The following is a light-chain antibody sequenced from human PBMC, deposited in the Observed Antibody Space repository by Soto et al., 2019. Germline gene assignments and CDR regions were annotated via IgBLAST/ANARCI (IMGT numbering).Light chain of an antibody. CDR2: DAS. J-gene: IGKJ1*01. CDR3: QQYNSYSGT. V-gene: IGKV1-5*01. Sequence: DIETTQTPSTLAGSVGDRVTITSRASESIGNWLAWYQQKPGKAPKLLIYDASSLESGVPSRFSGSGSGTEFTLTISSLQPDDFATYYCQQYNSYSGTFGHGTKVDI. CDR1: ESIGNW.